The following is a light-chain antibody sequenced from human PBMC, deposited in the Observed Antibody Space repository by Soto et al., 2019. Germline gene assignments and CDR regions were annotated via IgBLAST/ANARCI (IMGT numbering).Light chain of an antibody. V-gene: IGKV1-39*01. J-gene: IGKJ2*03. Sequence: DVQMPQSPSSLSASVGDTVTITCRAGQTFNNYLNWYQHKPGKAPKLLIYAASALQTGVPSRFSASASGTGFTLTITNLQPEDFATYYCQQSYLSLQSFGQGTKLQI. CDR1: QTFNNY. CDR2: AAS. CDR3: QQSYLSLQS.